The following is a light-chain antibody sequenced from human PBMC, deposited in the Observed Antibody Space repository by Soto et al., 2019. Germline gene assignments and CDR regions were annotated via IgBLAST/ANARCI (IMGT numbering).Light chain of an antibody. CDR2: EVS. J-gene: IGLJ3*02. V-gene: IGLV2-14*01. CDR1: SSDVGGYNY. CDR3: SAYTSTSTVV. Sequence: QSVLTQPASVSGSPGQSITISCTGTSSDVGGYNYVSWYQQHPGKAPQLMIYEVSNRPSGVSNRFSGSKSANTASLTISGLQAEDEADYYCSAYTSTSTVVFGGGTKLTVL.